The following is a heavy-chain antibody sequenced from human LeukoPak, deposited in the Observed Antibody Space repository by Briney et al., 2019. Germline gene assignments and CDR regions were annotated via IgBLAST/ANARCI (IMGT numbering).Heavy chain of an antibody. V-gene: IGHV4-34*01. Sequence: PSETLSLTCAVYGGSFSGYYWSWFRQPPGKGLEWIGEINHSGSTNYNPSLKSRVTISVDTSKNQFSLKLSSVTAADTAVYYCARAATIYGVPDYWGQGTLVTVSS. CDR2: INHSGST. CDR1: GGSFSGYY. CDR3: ARAATIYGVPDY. D-gene: IGHD4-17*01. J-gene: IGHJ4*02.